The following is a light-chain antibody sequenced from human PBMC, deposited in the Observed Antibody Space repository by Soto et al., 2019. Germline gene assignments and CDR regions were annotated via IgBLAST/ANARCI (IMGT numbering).Light chain of an antibody. V-gene: IGLV3-21*02. CDR2: DDS. Sequence: SYELTQPPSVSVAPGQTARITCGGNNIGGKSVHWYQQKPGQAPVLVVYDDSDRPSGIPDRFSGSNSGDTATLTIRRVEAGDEADYYCHVWDSSSDHYFFGTGTKLTVL. CDR3: HVWDSSSDHYF. J-gene: IGLJ1*01. CDR1: NIGGKS.